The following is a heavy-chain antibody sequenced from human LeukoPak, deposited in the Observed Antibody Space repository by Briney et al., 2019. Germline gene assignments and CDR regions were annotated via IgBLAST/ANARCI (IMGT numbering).Heavy chain of an antibody. CDR2: ITSSSSTI. Sequence: GGSLRLSCAASGFTFSSYGIHWVRQAPGKGLEWLSYITSSSSTIYYADSVKGRFTISRDNAKNSLYLQMNSLRDEDTAVYYCARGPYGDYVDAFDIWGQGTMVTVSS. CDR3: ARGPYGDYVDAFDI. D-gene: IGHD4-17*01. V-gene: IGHV3-48*02. J-gene: IGHJ3*02. CDR1: GFTFSSYG.